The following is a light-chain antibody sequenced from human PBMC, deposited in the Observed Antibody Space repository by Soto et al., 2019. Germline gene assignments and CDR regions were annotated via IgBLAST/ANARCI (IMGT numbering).Light chain of an antibody. CDR2: WAS. J-gene: IGKJ4*01. CDR3: QQYHTTPLS. CDR1: QSVLFSSNNKNY. V-gene: IGKV4-1*01. Sequence: DIVMTQSPDSLTVYLGERATINCKSSQSVLFSSNNKNYLAWYQQKPGQPPKLLIYWASTRESGVPDRFSGSGSGTDFTLTINALQAEDVAVYYCQQYHTTPLSFGGGTKVDIK.